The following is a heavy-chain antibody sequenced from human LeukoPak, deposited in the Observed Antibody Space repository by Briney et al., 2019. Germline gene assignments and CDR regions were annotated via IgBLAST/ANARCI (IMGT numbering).Heavy chain of an antibody. J-gene: IGHJ4*02. CDR1: GGY. CDR3: ARGIGTSWSLDQ. CDR2: IYPDGRT. Sequence: PGGSLRVSCAASGGYMTGVRQAPGKGLEWVSLIYPDGRTYYTDSVKGRFTISRDNSKTTLYLQMNSLRADDTAVYYCARGIGTSWSLDQWGQGTLVTLSS. V-gene: IGHV3-53*01. D-gene: IGHD6-13*01.